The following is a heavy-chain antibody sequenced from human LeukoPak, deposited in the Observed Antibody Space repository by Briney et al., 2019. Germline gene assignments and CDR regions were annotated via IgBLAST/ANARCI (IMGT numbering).Heavy chain of an antibody. CDR2: ISSSSSYI. Sequence: PGGSLRLSCAASGFTFSSYSMNWVRQAPGKGLEWVSSISSSSSYIYYADSVKGRFTISRDNAKNSLYLQMNSLRAEDTAVYYCARERQEMGIAVAGTSDYYYYMDVWGKGTTVTVSS. CDR3: ARERQEMGIAVAGTSDYYYYMDV. D-gene: IGHD6-19*01. CDR1: GFTFSSYS. V-gene: IGHV3-21*01. J-gene: IGHJ6*03.